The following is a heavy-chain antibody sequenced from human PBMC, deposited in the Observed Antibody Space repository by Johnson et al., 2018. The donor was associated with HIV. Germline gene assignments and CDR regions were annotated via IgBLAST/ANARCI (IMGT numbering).Heavy chain of an antibody. CDR2: ISSSATAI. J-gene: IGHJ3*02. D-gene: IGHD3-16*01. CDR3: VRLHRGTGGCDI. CDR1: GFTFNDYY. Sequence: QVQLVESGGGLVKPGGSLRLSCAASGFTFNDYYMTWVRQAPGKGLECVSYISSSATAIYYTDSVKGRFTISRDNAESSLHQHMNSLRADDTAVYYCVRLHRGTGGCDIWGQGTMVSVSS. V-gene: IGHV3-11*04.